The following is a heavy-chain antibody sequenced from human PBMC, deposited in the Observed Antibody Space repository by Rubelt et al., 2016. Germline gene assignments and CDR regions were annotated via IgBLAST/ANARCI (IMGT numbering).Heavy chain of an antibody. CDR3: ARDTHYLDTAMVDY. CDR1: GFTFGRYW. D-gene: IGHD5-18*01. V-gene: IGHV3-7*01. CDR2: IREDGSEK. J-gene: IGHJ4*02. Sequence: LVQHGGSLRLSCAASGFTFGRYWMNWFRQAPGKGLEWVANIREDGSEKNYVDSVKGRFTISRDNAKNTLYLQMSSLRDEDTAVYYCARDTHYLDTAMVDYWGQGTLVTVSS.